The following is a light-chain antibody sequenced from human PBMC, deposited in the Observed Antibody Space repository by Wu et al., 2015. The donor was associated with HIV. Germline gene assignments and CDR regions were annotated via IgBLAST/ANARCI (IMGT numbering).Light chain of an antibody. V-gene: IGKV1-13*02. Sequence: GDRVTITXRAGQDISSALAWYQXKPGNAPKLLIYDASSLESGVPSRFSGSGSGTDFTLTISSLQSDDFATYYCQQFKSYPRTFGQGTKVEIK. CDR2: DAS. J-gene: IGKJ1*01. CDR3: QQFKSYPRT. CDR1: QDISSA.